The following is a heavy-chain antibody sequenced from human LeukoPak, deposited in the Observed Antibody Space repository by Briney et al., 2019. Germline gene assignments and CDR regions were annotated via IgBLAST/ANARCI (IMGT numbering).Heavy chain of an antibody. D-gene: IGHD2-2*01. CDR1: GYTFTSYS. CDR3: VRDRYCSGSRCNPAAQGYFLH. V-gene: IGHV1-18*01. J-gene: IGHJ1*01. CDR2: ISSYNANT. Sequence: GASVKVSCKASGYTFTSYSFSWVRQAPGQGLEWMGWISSYNANTDYAQKVQGRVTMTTDTSTSTAYMELRSLRSDDTAMYYCVRDRYCSGSRCNPAAQGYFLHWSQGTLVPVSS.